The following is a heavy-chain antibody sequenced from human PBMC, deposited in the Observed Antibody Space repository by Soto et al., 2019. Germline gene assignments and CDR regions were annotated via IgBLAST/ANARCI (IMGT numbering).Heavy chain of an antibody. CDR3: ARHTVAAAGTDWFDP. Sequence: SETLSLTWTVSGGSISSSSYYWGWIRQPPGRGLEWIGSIYYSGSTYYNPSLKSRVTISVDTSKNQFSLKLSSVTAADTAVYYCARHTVAAAGTDWFDPWGQGTLVTSPQ. J-gene: IGHJ5*02. CDR2: IYYSGST. V-gene: IGHV4-39*01. CDR1: GGSISSSSYY. D-gene: IGHD6-13*01.